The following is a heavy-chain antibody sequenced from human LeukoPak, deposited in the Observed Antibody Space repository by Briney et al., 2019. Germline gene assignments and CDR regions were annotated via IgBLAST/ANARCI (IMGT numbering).Heavy chain of an antibody. Sequence: PGGSLRLSCAASGFTFSSYSMNWVRQAPGKGLEWVSSISSSSSYIYYADSVKGRFTISRDNAKNSLYLLMNSLRAEDTAVYYCARAHRVVPAAFDYWGQGTLVTVSS. D-gene: IGHD2-2*01. CDR1: GFTFSSYS. CDR2: ISSSSSYI. V-gene: IGHV3-21*01. J-gene: IGHJ4*02. CDR3: ARAHRVVPAAFDY.